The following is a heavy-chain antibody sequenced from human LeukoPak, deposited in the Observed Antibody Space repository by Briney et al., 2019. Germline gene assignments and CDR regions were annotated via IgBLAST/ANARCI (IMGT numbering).Heavy chain of an antibody. D-gene: IGHD6-19*01. CDR3: ARSQEGAVAGTTFDY. Sequence: PSETLSLTCAVSGYSISSGYYWGWIRQPPGKGLEWIGSIYHSGSTYHNPSLKSRVTISVDTSKNQFSLKLSSVTAADTAVYYCARSQEGAVAGTTFDYWGQGTLVTVSS. CDR2: IYHSGST. V-gene: IGHV4-38-2*01. CDR1: GYSISSGYY. J-gene: IGHJ4*02.